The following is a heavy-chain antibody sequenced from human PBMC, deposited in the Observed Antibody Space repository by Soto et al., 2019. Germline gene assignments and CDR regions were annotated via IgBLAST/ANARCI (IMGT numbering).Heavy chain of an antibody. D-gene: IGHD3-10*01. CDR2: INPSGGST. CDR1: GYTFTSYY. J-gene: IGHJ4*02. CDR3: ALVSMVRGVMRYFDY. V-gene: IGHV1-46*03. Sequence: ASVKVSCKASGYTFTSYYILWVRQAPAQGLEWMGIINPSGGSTSYAQKFQGRVTMTRDTSTSTVYMELSSLRSEDTAVYYCALVSMVRGVMRYFDYWGQGTLVTVSS.